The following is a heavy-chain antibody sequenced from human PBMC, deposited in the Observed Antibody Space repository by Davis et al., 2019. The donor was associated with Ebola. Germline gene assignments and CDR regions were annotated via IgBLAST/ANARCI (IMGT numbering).Heavy chain of an antibody. Sequence: GESLKISCAASGFTFSSYYMNLFRQAPGQGLEWVSSISYSSIYISDADSVKGRFTISRDNAKNSLYLQMNSLRAEDTAVYYCAREAGSSSSLYFYGMDVWGQGTTVTVSS. J-gene: IGHJ6*02. CDR2: ISYSSIYI. CDR3: AREAGSSSSLYFYGMDV. CDR1: GFTFSSYY. D-gene: IGHD6-6*01. V-gene: IGHV3-21*01.